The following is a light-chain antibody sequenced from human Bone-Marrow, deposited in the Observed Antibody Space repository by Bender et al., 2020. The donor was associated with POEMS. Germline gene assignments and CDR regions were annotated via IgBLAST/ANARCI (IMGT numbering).Light chain of an antibody. CDR1: SSNVGGYNL. Sequence: QSALTQPASMSGSPGQSITISCTGTSSNVGGYNLVSWYQQQPGKAPKLVIYEATKRPSGVSNRFSGSKSGNTASLTISGLQAEDEADYYCCSYAGTTTFVLFGGGTKVTVL. CDR2: EAT. J-gene: IGLJ2*01. V-gene: IGLV2-23*02. CDR3: CSYAGTTTFVL.